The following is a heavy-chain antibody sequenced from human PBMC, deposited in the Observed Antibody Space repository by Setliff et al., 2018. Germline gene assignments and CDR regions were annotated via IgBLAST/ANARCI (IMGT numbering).Heavy chain of an antibody. V-gene: IGHV1-46*01. CDR3: ARDGDILTTYYIYYYYMDV. CDR1: GYTFTAYD. D-gene: IGHD3-9*01. CDR2: FNPSGGST. Sequence: ASVKVSCKASGYTFTAYDIVWVRQATGQGLEWMGLFNPSGGSTKYAEKFQGRVTLTRDTSTSTVYLDLSSLRSDDTAVYFCARDGDILTTYYIYYYYMDVWGKGTTVTVSS. J-gene: IGHJ6*03.